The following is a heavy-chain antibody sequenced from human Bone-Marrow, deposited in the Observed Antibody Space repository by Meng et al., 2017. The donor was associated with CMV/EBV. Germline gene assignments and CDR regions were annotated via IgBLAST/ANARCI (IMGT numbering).Heavy chain of an antibody. CDR3: ARDARAGYDFWSGYRPYYYYYGMDV. V-gene: IGHV1-69*05. J-gene: IGHJ6*02. CDR1: GGTFSSYA. Sequence: SVKVSCKASGGTFSSYAISWVRQAPGQGLEWMGGIIPIFGTANYAQKLQGRVTMTTDTSTSTAYMELRSLRSDDTAVYYCARDARAGYDFWSGYRPYYYYYGMDVWGQGTTVTVPS. CDR2: IIPIFGTA. D-gene: IGHD3-3*01.